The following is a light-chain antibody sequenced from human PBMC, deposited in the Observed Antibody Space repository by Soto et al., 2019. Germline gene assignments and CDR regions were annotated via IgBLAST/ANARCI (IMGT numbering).Light chain of an antibody. CDR1: QSLLTSGGKTQ. Sequence: IVMTQTPLSLPVTPGQPASISCKSSQSLLTSGGKTQLYGYLQKPGQPPQLLIYEVSKRFSGVPDRFSGSGSGTDFTLKISRVEAEDVGVYYCVQSRQFPLTFGGGTTVEIK. V-gene: IGKV2D-29*01. CDR3: VQSRQFPLT. CDR2: EVS. J-gene: IGKJ4*01.